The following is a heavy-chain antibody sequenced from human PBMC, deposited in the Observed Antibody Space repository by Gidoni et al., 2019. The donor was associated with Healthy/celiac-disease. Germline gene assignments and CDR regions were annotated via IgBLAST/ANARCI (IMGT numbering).Heavy chain of an antibody. D-gene: IGHD3-3*01. CDR3: AREGRLRFSYAFDI. CDR1: GFTFSSYA. J-gene: IGHJ3*02. V-gene: IGHV3-30*04. CDR2: ISYDGSNK. Sequence: QVQLVESGGGVVQPGRSLRLSCAASGFTFSSYAMHWVRQAPGKGLEWVAVISYDGSNKYYADSVKGRFTISRDNSKNTLYLQMNSLRAEDTAVYYCAREGRLRFSYAFDIWGQGTMVTVSS.